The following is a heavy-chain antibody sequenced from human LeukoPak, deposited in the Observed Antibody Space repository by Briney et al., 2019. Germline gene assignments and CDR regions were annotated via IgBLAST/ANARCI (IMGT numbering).Heavy chain of an antibody. CDR2: MKSIVDGGTT. J-gene: IGHJ4*02. D-gene: IGHD1-26*01. CDR1: GFIFSNAW. Sequence: GGSLRLSCAGTGFIFSNAWMGWVRQAPGKGPEWVGRMKSIVDGGTTDYAATVKGRFAISRDDSKTTLFLQMHSLKTEDTAVYYCITDKPYRGLRTFDYWGQGTLVTVSS. V-gene: IGHV3-15*01. CDR3: ITDKPYRGLRTFDY.